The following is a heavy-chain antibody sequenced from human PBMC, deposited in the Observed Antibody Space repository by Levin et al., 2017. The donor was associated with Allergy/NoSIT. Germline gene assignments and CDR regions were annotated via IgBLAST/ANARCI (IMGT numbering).Heavy chain of an antibody. D-gene: IGHD4-11*01. V-gene: IGHV4-4*07. CDR2: IYTSGST. CDR1: GGSISSYY. CDR3: ARGPVTTFWFDP. J-gene: IGHJ5*02. Sequence: MSSETLSLTCTVSGGSISSYYWSWIRQPAGKGLEWIGRIYTSGSTNYNPSLKSRVTMSVDTSKNQFSLKLSSVTAADTAVYYCARGPVTTFWFDPWGQGTLVTVSS.